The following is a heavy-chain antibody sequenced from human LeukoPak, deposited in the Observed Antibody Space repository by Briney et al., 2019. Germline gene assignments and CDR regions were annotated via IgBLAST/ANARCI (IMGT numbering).Heavy chain of an antibody. CDR2: ISYDGSNK. J-gene: IGHJ5*02. V-gene: IGHV3-30*04. CDR1: GFTFSSYA. CDR3: ARGSSSWSNWFDP. Sequence: GGSLTLSCAASGFTFSSYAMHWVRQAPGKGLEWVAVISYDGSNKYYADSVKGRFTISRDNSKNTLYLQMNSLRAEDTAVYYCARGSSSWSNWFDPWGQGTLVTVSS. D-gene: IGHD6-13*01.